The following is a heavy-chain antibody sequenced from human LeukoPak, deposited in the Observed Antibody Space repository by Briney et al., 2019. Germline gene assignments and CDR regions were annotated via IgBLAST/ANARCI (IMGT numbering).Heavy chain of an antibody. CDR2: MYISGNT. D-gene: IGHD3-22*01. J-gene: IGHJ4*02. CDR3: ARQGTDETSGYYAY. Sequence: GGSLRLSCAASGFTFSSYAMSWVRQAPGKGLEWVSVMYISGNTKYADSVKGRFTISRDNSKNTLYLQMNSLRAEDTAVYYCARQGTDETSGYYAYWGQGTLVTVSS. CDR1: GFTFSSYA. V-gene: IGHV3-66*04.